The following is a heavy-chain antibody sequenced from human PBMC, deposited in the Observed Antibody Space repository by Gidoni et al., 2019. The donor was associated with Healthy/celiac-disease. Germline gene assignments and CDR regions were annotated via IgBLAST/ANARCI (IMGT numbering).Heavy chain of an antibody. CDR1: GYSFTSYW. D-gene: IGHD6-19*01. J-gene: IGHJ3*02. V-gene: IGHV5-51*01. Sequence: EVQLVQSGAEEKKPGESLKISCKGSGYSFTSYWIAWVRQMPGKGLEWMGIIYPGDSDTRHSPSFRGQVTISADKSITTAYLQWSSLKASDTATYYCARAKYSSGWYHAFDIWGQGTMVTVSS. CDR2: IYPGDSDT. CDR3: ARAKYSSGWYHAFDI.